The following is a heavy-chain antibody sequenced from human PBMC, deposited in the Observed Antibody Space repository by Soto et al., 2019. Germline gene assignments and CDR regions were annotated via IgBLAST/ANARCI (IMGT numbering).Heavy chain of an antibody. CDR1: GGSISSSSYY. Sequence: SETLSLTCTVSGGSISSSSYYWGWIRQPPGKGLEWIGSIYYSGSTYYNPSLKSRVTISVDTSKNQFSLKLGSVTAADTAVYYCARLTGTTIDYWGQGTLVTVSS. J-gene: IGHJ4*02. D-gene: IGHD1-20*01. CDR2: IYYSGST. CDR3: ARLTGTTIDY. V-gene: IGHV4-39*01.